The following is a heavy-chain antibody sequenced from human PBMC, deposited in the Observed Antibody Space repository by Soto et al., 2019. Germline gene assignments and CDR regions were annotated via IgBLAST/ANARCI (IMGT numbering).Heavy chain of an antibody. D-gene: IGHD6-6*01. CDR2: ISSSGSTI. V-gene: IGHV3-11*01. Sequence: GVPLRLSCAASGFTCSDYYMRWIRQAPGKGMEWVPYISSSGSTIYYADSVKGRFTISRDNAKNPQHVQMKSLSAEEKAVNYCGRVGASRTGTFDYWGQGALVSVS. J-gene: IGHJ4*02. CDR1: GFTCSDYY. CDR3: GRVGASRTGTFDY.